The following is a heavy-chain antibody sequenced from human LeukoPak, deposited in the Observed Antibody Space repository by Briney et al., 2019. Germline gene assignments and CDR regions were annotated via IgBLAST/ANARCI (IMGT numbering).Heavy chain of an antibody. V-gene: IGHV3-23*01. Sequence: GGSLRLSCAASGFTFSTASLHWVRQAPGRGLEWVSAFDTGFGAYYPDSLKGRFSISRDNSKNTLFLQMNSLRAEDTAVYYCARSSGWWSLDYWGQGTLVTVSS. CDR3: ARSSGWWSLDY. J-gene: IGHJ4*02. CDR2: FDTGFGA. D-gene: IGHD6-19*01. CDR1: GFTFSTAS.